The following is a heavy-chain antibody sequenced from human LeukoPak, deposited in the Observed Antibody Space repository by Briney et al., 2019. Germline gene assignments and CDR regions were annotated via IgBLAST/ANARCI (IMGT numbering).Heavy chain of an antibody. CDR2: IYHSGST. J-gene: IGHJ4*02. CDR1: GGSISSGGYY. V-gene: IGHV4-30-2*01. Sequence: NPSQTLSLTCTVSGGSISSGGYYWSWIRQPPGKGLEWIGYIYHSGSTYYNPSLKSRVTISVDRSKNQFSLKLSSVTAADTAVYYCASDSSSSLGYWGQGTLVTVSS. D-gene: IGHD6-6*01. CDR3: ASDSSSSLGY.